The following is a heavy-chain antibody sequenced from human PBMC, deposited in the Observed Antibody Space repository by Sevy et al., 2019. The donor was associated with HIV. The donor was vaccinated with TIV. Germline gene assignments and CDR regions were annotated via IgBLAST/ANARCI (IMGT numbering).Heavy chain of an antibody. CDR2: VYYTGGT. V-gene: IGHV4-59*08. CDR3: ARRNDFDI. CDR1: GGSINSDH. Sequence: SETLSLTCTVSGGSINSDHWNWIRQPPGKGLEWIGYVYYTGGTNYNPSLKNRVTIPLDSTKNQFSLKLTSVTAADTDVYYCARRNDFDIWGQGTMVTVSS. J-gene: IGHJ3*02.